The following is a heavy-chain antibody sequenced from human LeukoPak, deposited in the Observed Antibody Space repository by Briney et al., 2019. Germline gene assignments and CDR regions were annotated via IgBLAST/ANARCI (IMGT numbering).Heavy chain of an antibody. CDR1: GGSISSYY. CDR3: ARTFSSSWLDY. D-gene: IGHD6-13*01. V-gene: IGHV4-59*01. J-gene: IGHJ4*02. CDR2: IYYSGST. Sequence: SETLSLTCTVSGGSISSYYWSWIRQPPGKGLEWIGYIYYSGSTNYNPSLKSRVTISVDTSKNQFSLKVSSVTAADTAVYYCARTFSSSWLDYWGQGTLVTVSS.